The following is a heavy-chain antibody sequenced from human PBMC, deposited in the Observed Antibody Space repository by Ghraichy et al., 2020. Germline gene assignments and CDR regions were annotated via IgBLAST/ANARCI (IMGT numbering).Heavy chain of an antibody. CDR3: AKDFRAWYGSGSYYSPDGMDV. Sequence: ETLSLTCAASGFTFDDYAMHWVRQAPGKGLEWVSLISGDGGSTYYADSVKGRFTISRDNSKNSLYLQMNSLRTEDTALYYCAKDFRAWYGSGSYYSPDGMDVWGQGTTVTVSS. CDR1: GFTFDDYA. D-gene: IGHD3-10*01. V-gene: IGHV3-43*02. J-gene: IGHJ6*02. CDR2: ISGDGGST.